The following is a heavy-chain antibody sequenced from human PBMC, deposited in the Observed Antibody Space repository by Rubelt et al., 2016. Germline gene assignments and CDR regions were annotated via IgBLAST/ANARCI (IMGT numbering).Heavy chain of an antibody. CDR3: ARESSSGWYIDY. J-gene: IGHJ4*02. V-gene: IGHV1-2*06. CDR2: INPNSGGT. CDR1: GGSVSSSE. D-gene: IGHD6-19*01. Sequence: QVHLVQSGAEMREPGSSVKVSCKASGGSVSSSEVSWVRQAPGQGLEWVGRINPNSGGTNYAQKFQGRGHRTRETSITTAYMELSRLRSDDTAVFYCARESSSGWYIDYWGQGTLVTVSS.